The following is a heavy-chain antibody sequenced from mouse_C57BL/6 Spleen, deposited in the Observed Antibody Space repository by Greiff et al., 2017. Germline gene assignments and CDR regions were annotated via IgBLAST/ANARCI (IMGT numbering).Heavy chain of an antibody. CDR3: ARRGSRDYDVWYFDV. CDR2: ISYDGSN. Sequence: ESGPGLVKPSQSLSLTCSVTGYSITSGYYWNWIRQFPGNKLEWMGYISYDGSNNYNPSLKNPISITRDTSKNQFFLKLNSVTTEDTATYYCARRGSRDYDVWYFDVWGTGTTVTVSS. D-gene: IGHD2-4*01. CDR1: GYSITSGYY. V-gene: IGHV3-6*01. J-gene: IGHJ1*03.